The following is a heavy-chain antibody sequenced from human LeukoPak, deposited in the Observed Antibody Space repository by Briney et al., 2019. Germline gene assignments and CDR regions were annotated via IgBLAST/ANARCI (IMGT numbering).Heavy chain of an antibody. CDR3: VKSGGYGLIDY. CDR1: GGSFSGYY. V-gene: IGHV4-34*01. CDR2: INHSGST. J-gene: IGHJ4*02. D-gene: IGHD1-26*01. Sequence: PSETLSLTCAVYGGSFSGYYWSWIRQPPGKGLEWIGEINHSGSTDYNPSLKSRVTISVDTSKNQFSLRLNSVTAADTAMYYCVKSGGYGLIDYWGQGTLVTVSS.